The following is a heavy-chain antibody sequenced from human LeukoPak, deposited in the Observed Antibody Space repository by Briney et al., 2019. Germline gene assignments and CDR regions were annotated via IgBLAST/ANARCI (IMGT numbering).Heavy chain of an antibody. V-gene: IGHV3-7*01. CDR3: GLSNGNYAIPFDY. CDR1: GFTFSRYW. CDR2: TKQDGSEK. D-gene: IGHD1-7*01. Sequence: GGSLTLSCAASGFTFSRYWMSWVRQAPGKGLEWVANTKQDGSEKYYLASVKGRFTISRDNAKNSLYLHMNSLRGEDTAVYYCGLSNGNYAIPFDYWGQGTPVTVSS. J-gene: IGHJ4*02.